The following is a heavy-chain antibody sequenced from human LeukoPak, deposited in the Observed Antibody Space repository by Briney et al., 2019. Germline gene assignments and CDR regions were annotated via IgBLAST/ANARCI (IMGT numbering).Heavy chain of an antibody. D-gene: IGHD5-18*01. J-gene: IGHJ6*02. V-gene: IGHV3-15*01. CDR1: GFTFSSAW. CDR3: TTIELWLLHYYYYYGMDV. CDR2: IKSKTDGGTT. Sequence: GGSLRLSCAASGFTFSSAWMSWVRQAPGKGLEWVGRIKSKTDGGTTDYAAPVKGRFTISRDDSKNTLYLQMNSLKTEDTAVYYCTTIELWLLHYYYYYGMDVWGQGTTVTVSS.